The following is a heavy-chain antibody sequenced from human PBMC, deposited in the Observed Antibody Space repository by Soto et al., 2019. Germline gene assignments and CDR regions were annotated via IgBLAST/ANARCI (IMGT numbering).Heavy chain of an antibody. D-gene: IGHD3-9*01. CDR3: AREAPHHYDILTGILDH. CDR2: ISSRSSTI. Sequence: HPGGSLRLSCAASGFTFSSYSMNWVRQAPGKGLEWVSYISSRSSTIYYADSVKGRFTISRDNAKNSLYLQMNSLRAEDTAVYYCAREAPHHYDILTGILDHWGQGTLVTVSS. V-gene: IGHV3-48*01. J-gene: IGHJ4*02. CDR1: GFTFSSYS.